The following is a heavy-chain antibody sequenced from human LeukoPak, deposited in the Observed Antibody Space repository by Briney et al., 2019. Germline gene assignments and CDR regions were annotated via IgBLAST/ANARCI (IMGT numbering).Heavy chain of an antibody. J-gene: IGHJ3*02. CDR2: IYYSGST. D-gene: IGHD3-10*01. V-gene: IGHV4-31*03. Sequence: SETLSLTCTVSGGSISSGGYYWSWIRQHPGKGLEWIGYIYYSGSTYYNPSLKSRVTISVDTSKNHFSLKLSSVTAADTAVYYYASRTSGSLLSGAFDIWGQGTMVTVSS. CDR1: GGSISSGGYY. CDR3: ASRTSGSLLSGAFDI.